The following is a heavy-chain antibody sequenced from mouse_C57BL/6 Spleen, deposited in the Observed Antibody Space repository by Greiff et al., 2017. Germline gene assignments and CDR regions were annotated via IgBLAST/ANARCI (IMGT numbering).Heavy chain of an antibody. CDR2: ISDGGSYT. J-gene: IGHJ4*01. Sequence: EVQWVESGGGLVKPGGSLKLSCAASGFTFSSYAMSWVRQTPEKRLEWVATISDGGSYTYYPDNVKGRFTISRDNAKNNLYLQMSHLKSEDTAMYYCARDLYAMDYWGQGTSVTVSS. CDR3: ARDLYAMDY. V-gene: IGHV5-4*01. CDR1: GFTFSSYA.